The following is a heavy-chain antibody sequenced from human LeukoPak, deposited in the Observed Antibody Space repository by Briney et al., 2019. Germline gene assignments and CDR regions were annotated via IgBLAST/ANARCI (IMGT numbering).Heavy chain of an antibody. CDR3: ARGGFIAAAGGAWFDP. D-gene: IGHD6-13*01. Sequence: SETLSLTCAVYGGSFSGYYWSWIRQPPGKGLEWIGESIHSGSTNYNPSLKSRVTISVDTSKNQFSLKLSSVTAADTAVYYCARGGFIAAAGGAWFDPWGQGTLVTVSS. J-gene: IGHJ5*02. CDR2: SIHSGST. V-gene: IGHV4-34*01. CDR1: GGSFSGYY.